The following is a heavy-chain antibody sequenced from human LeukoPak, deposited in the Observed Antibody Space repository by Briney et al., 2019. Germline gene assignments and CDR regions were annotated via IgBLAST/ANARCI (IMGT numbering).Heavy chain of an antibody. Sequence: SETLSLTCTVSGGSISGYYWSWIRQPPGKGLEWIGYIYYSGSTNYNPSLKSRVTISVDTSKNQFSLKLSSVTAADTAVYYCARFGRDGYNGYFDYWGQGTLVTVSS. CDR2: IYYSGST. J-gene: IGHJ4*02. D-gene: IGHD5-24*01. CDR3: ARFGRDGYNGYFDY. V-gene: IGHV4-59*01. CDR1: GGSISGYY.